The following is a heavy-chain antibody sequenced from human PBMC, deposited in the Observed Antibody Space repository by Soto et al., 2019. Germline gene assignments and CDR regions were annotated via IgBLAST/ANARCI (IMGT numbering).Heavy chain of an antibody. V-gene: IGHV1-8*01. CDR1: GYTFTSFE. CDR3: HMVVTSPPY. D-gene: IGHD2-21*02. J-gene: IGHJ4*02. Sequence: QVQLVQSGAEVKKPGASVKVSCKASGYTFTSFEINWVRQAAGQGLEWMGWMNPNSGDTSYAQKFQGRVTMTRNTSISAAYMELSSLTSEDTAGYYCHMVVTSPPYGGQGTLVTVSS. CDR2: MNPNSGDT.